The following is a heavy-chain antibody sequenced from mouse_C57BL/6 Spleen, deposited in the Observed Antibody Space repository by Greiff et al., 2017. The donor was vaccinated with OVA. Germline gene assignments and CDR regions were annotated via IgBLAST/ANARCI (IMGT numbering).Heavy chain of an antibody. D-gene: IGHD4-1*02. J-gene: IGHJ2*01. CDR3: TFNWDNYFDY. CDR2: IDPENGDT. V-gene: IGHV14-4*01. CDR1: GFNIKDDY. Sequence: EVKLQQSGAELVRPGASVKLSCTASGFNIKDDYMHWVKQRPEQGLEWIGWIDPENGDTEYASKFQGKATITADTSSNTAYLQLSSLTSEDTAVYYCTFNWDNYFDYWGQGTTLTVSS.